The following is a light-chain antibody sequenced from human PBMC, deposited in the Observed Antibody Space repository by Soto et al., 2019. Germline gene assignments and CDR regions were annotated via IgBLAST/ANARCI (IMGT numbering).Light chain of an antibody. CDR1: NIGSEG. CDR2: DDS. J-gene: IGLJ2*01. V-gene: IGLV3-21*02. CDR3: QLWDSSSDHPVV. Sequence: SYELTQSPSVSVAPGQTATITCGGNNIGSEGVHWYQQKSGQAPVLVVYDDSDRPSGIPERFSGSNSGNTATLTINRVEAGDEADYYCQLWDSSSDHPVVFGGGTKLTV.